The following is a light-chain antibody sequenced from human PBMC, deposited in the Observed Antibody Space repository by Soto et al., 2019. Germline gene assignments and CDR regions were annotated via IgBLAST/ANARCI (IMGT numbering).Light chain of an antibody. CDR2: DAS. CDR1: QSVSSY. Sequence: EIVLTQSPATLSLSPGERATLSCRASQSVSSYLAWYQQKPGQAPRLLIYDASNRAPGIPARFSGSGSGTDFTLTISSLEPEDFAVYYCQQRRNWPPLTFGEGTRLEIK. J-gene: IGKJ5*01. V-gene: IGKV3-11*01. CDR3: QQRRNWPPLT.